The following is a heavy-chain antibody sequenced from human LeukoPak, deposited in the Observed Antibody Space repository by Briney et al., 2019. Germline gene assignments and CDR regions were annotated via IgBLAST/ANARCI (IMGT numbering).Heavy chain of an antibody. J-gene: IGHJ4*02. CDR2: ISYDGSNK. Sequence: GGSLRLSCAASGFTFSSYAMYWVRQAPGKGLEWVAVISYDGSNKYYADSVKGRFTISRDNSKNTLYLQMNSLRAEDTAVYYCARDSPVEYYFDYWGQGTLVTVSS. V-gene: IGHV3-30-3*01. CDR1: GFTFSSYA. CDR3: ARDSPVEYYFDY.